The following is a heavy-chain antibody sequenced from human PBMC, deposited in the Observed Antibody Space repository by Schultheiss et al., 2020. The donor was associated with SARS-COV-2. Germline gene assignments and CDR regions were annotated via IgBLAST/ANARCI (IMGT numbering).Heavy chain of an antibody. D-gene: IGHD3-10*01. CDR2: ISGSGGST. Sequence: GGSLRLSCTASGFTFGDYAMSWFRQAPGKGLEWVSAISGSGGSTYYADSVKGRFTISRDNSKNTLYLQMNSLRAEDTAVYYCARGDMVRGVPYYYYYYGMDVWGQGTTVTVSS. V-gene: IGHV3-23*01. CDR3: ARGDMVRGVPYYYYYYGMDV. CDR1: GFTFGDYA. J-gene: IGHJ6*02.